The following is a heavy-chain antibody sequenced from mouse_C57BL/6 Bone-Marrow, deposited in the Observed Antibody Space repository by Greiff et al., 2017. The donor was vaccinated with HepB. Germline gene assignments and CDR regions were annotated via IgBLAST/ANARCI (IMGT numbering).Heavy chain of an antibody. CDR1: EYDFPSHD. CDR3: ARAGQRGVRMDY. J-gene: IGHJ4*01. V-gene: IGHV5-2*01. Sequence: EVQRVESGGGLVQPGESLKLSCESNEYDFPSHDMSWVRKTPERRLELVAAINSDGGSPYYPDTMERRFISSRDNTKNNLYRQMSSLGSEDTAVCDCARAGQRGVRMDYWGQGTSVTVAS. D-gene: IGHD3-3*01. CDR2: INSDGGSP.